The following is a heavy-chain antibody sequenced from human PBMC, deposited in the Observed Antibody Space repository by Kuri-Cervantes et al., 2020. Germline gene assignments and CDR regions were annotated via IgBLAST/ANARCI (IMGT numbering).Heavy chain of an antibody. CDR1: GGSISSYY. CDR3: ARANYDIWSGYSDGFDY. CDR2: IYTSGST. Sequence: SETLSLTCTVSGGSISSYYWNWVRQPAGKGLEWIGRIYTSGSTNYNPSLKSRVTMSVDTSKNQFSLKLSSVTAADTAVYYCARANYDIWSGYSDGFDYWGQGTQVTVSS. V-gene: IGHV4-4*07. D-gene: IGHD3-3*01. J-gene: IGHJ4*02.